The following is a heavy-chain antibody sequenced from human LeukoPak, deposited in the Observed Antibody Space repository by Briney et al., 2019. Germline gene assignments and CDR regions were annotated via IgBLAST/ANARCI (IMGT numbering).Heavy chain of an antibody. J-gene: IGHJ5*02. D-gene: IGHD2-2*01. Sequence: ASVKVSCKASGGTFSSYAISWVRQAPGQGLEWMGGIIPIFGTANYAQKFQGRVTITADGSTSTAYMELSSLRSEDTAVYYCASKGGGGYQLLFGWFDPWGQGTLVTVSS. V-gene: IGHV1-69*13. CDR1: GGTFSSYA. CDR2: IIPIFGTA. CDR3: ASKGGGGYQLLFGWFDP.